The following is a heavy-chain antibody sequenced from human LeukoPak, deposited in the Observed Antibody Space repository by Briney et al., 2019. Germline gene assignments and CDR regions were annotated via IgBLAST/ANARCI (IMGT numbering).Heavy chain of an antibody. CDR3: ATLYSGYDYPSRDP. Sequence: GGSLRLSCAASGFTFSSYAMSWVRQAPGKGLEWVSAISGSGGSTYYADSVKGRFTISRDNSKNTLYLQMNSLRAEDTAVYYCATLYSGYDYPSRDPWGQGTLVTVSS. CDR2: ISGSGGST. D-gene: IGHD5-12*01. J-gene: IGHJ5*02. V-gene: IGHV3-23*01. CDR1: GFTFSSYA.